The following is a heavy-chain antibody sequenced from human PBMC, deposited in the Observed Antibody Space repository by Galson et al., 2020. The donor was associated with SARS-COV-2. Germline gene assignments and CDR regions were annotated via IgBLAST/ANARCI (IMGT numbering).Heavy chain of an antibody. CDR3: AKVDMYMYDGSVYVAAFEI. CDR2: IFYSGTT. J-gene: IGHJ3*02. D-gene: IGHD3-22*01. CDR1: GGSMSTNEYY. Sequence: ETSETLSLTCSVSGGSMSTNEYYWGWIRQPPGKGLEWIGNIFYSGTTYFHPSLRGRVTISADTSRNQFSLKLRSVTAADTAVYFCAKVDMYMYDGSVYVAAFEIWGQGTMVTVST. V-gene: IGHV4-39*01.